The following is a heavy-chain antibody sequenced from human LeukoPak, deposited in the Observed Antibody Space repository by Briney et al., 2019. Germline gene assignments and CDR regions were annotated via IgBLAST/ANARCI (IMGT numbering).Heavy chain of an antibody. V-gene: IGHV1-18*04. CDR3: ARDVNWKDYYYYYGMDV. Sequence: ASVKVSCKASGYTFSDYYMHWVRQAPGQGLEWMGWISAYNGNTNYAQKLQGRVTMTTDTSTSTAYMELRSLRSDDTAVYYCARDVNWKDYYYYYGMDVWGQGTTVTVSS. J-gene: IGHJ6*02. D-gene: IGHD1-1*01. CDR1: GYTFSDYY. CDR2: ISAYNGNT.